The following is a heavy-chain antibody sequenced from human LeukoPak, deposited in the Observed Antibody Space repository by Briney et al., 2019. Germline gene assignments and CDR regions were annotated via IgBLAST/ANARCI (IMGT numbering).Heavy chain of an antibody. D-gene: IGHD6-6*01. V-gene: IGHV1-69*04. CDR1: GGTFSSYA. Sequence: GASVKVSCKASGGTFSSYAISWVRQAPGQGLEWMGRIIPILGIANYAQKFQGRVTITADKSTSTAYMELSSLRSEDTAVYYCATVHSSSLWYFDLWGRGTLVTVSS. CDR3: ATVHSSSLWYFDL. CDR2: IIPILGIA. J-gene: IGHJ2*01.